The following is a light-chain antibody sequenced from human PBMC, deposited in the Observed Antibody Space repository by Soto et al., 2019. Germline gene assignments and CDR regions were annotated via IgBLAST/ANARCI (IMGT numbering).Light chain of an antibody. V-gene: IGLV2-23*02. J-gene: IGLJ1*01. CDR2: EVN. Sequence: QSVLTQPASVSGSPGQSITISCTGTSSNVGSYKLVSWFQQHPGKAPKLMIFEVNKRPSGVSNRFSGSESGNTASLTISGLKVEDEADYYCSSSGGSPPYVFGTGTQLTV. CDR1: SSNVGSYKL. CDR3: SSSGGSPPYV.